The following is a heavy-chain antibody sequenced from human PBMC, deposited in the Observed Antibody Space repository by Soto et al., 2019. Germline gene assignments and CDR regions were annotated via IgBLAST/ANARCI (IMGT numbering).Heavy chain of an antibody. CDR1: GYSFTGYY. J-gene: IGHJ5*02. D-gene: IGHD2-2*01. V-gene: IGHV1-2*02. CDR3: ARDPFVSSDIGIVPAAEGFAP. CDR2: INSNSGGT. Sequence: ASVKVSCKASGYSFTGYYLHWVRQAPGQGLEWMGWINSNSGGTKYAQKFQGRVTMTRDTSIRTAYMELSRLRSDDTAVYYCARDPFVSSDIGIVPAAEGFAPWGQGTLVTVSS.